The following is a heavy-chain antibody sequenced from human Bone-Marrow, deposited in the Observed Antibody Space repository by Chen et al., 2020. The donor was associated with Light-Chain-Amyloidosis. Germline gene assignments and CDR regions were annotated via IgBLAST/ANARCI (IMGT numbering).Heavy chain of an antibody. D-gene: IGHD3-3*01. CDR3: ARDRVVRFLGPGFDI. CDR1: AFTFSSYG. CDR2: IWYDGSNK. V-gene: IGHV3-33*01. Sequence: QVQLVASGGGVVQPGRSLRLACAAAAFTFSSYGMPWVRQAPGKGLGWVAVIWYDGSNKYYADSVKGRFTISRDNSKNTLYLQMNSLRAEDTAVYYCARDRVVRFLGPGFDIWGQGTMVTVSS. J-gene: IGHJ3*02.